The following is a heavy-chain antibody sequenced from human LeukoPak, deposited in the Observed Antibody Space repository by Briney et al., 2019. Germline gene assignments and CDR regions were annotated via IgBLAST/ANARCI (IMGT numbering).Heavy chain of an antibody. V-gene: IGHV3-15*01. J-gene: IGHJ4*02. CDR1: GFTFSNAW. CDR2: IKSKTDGGTT. CDR3: TTEVYYDSSGYYSFDY. D-gene: IGHD3-22*01. Sequence: GSLRLSCAASGFTFSNAWMSWVRQAPGKGLEWVGRIKSKTDGGTTDYAAPVKGGFTISRDDSKNTLYLQMNSLKTEDTAVYYCTTEVYYDSSGYYSFDYWGQGTLVTVSS.